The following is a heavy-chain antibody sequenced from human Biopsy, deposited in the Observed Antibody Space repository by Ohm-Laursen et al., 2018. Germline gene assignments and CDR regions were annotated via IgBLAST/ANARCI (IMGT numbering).Heavy chain of an antibody. CDR2: INPNNGGT. D-gene: IGHD5-18*01. CDR1: GYNFNAYY. CDR3: ARLAYSEYRRDPLDV. J-gene: IGHJ3*01. V-gene: IGHV1-2*02. Sequence: SVKVSCKASGYNFNAYYMQWVRQAPGQGLEWMGWINPNNGGTNYAHKFQGRVTMTRDTSISTAYMHPSGLTSDDTAVYYCARLAYSEYRRDPLDVWGQGTMVTVSS.